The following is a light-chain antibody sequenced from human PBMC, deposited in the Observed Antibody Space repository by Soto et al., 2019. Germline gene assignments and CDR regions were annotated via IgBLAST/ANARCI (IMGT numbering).Light chain of an antibody. CDR3: QQYYNYPLT. CDR2: KAS. J-gene: IGKJ1*01. CDR1: QSISNW. Sequence: QMTQSPSNLSASVGDSVTITCRASQSISNWLAWYQQMPGKAPKLLIYKASTSESGVPSSFSGSGSGTEFTLTISSLQPDDFATYYCQQYYNYPLTFGQGTKVDIK. V-gene: IGKV1-5*03.